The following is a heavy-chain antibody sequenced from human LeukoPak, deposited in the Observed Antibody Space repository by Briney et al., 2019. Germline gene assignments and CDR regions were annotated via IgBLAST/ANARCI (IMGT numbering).Heavy chain of an antibody. V-gene: IGHV1-69*13. CDR2: IIPIFGTA. CDR3: ARADYGGNSFDDYYFDY. D-gene: IGHD4-23*01. Sequence: GASVKVSCKASGGTFSSYAISWVRQAPGQGLDWMGGIIPIFGTANYAQKFQGRVTITADESTSTAYMELSSLRSEDTAVYYCARADYGGNSFDDYYFDYWGQGTLVTVSS. J-gene: IGHJ4*02. CDR1: GGTFSSYA.